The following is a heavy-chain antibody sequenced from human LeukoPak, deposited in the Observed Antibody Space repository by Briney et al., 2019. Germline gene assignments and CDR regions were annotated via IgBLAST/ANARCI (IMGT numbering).Heavy chain of an antibody. D-gene: IGHD3-22*01. CDR1: GGSISSGGYY. CDR3: ARGYVSSGYYYGPSLFDY. J-gene: IGHJ4*02. CDR2: IYYSGST. Sequence: SETLSLTCTVSGGSISSGGYYWSWIRQHPGKGLEWIGYIYYSGSTYYNPSLKSRVTISVDTSKNQFSLKLSSVTAADTAVYYCARGYVSSGYYYGPSLFDYWGQGTLVTVSS. V-gene: IGHV4-31*03.